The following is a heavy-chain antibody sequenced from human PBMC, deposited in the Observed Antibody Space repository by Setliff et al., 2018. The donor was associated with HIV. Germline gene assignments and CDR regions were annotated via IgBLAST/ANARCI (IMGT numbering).Heavy chain of an antibody. CDR3: ARLGSHCKNAFCPPY. V-gene: IGHV4-34*01. D-gene: IGHD2-15*01. CDR1: GGSFTNYF. CDR2: INHSGRT. J-gene: IGHJ4*02. Sequence: PSETLSLTCAVYGGSFTNYFWSWIRQSPGKGLEWIGEINHSGRTKYNPSLKSRVTMSVDTSKNQVSLRLSSVTAADTAVYYCARLGSHCKNAFCPPYWGQGTLVTVSS.